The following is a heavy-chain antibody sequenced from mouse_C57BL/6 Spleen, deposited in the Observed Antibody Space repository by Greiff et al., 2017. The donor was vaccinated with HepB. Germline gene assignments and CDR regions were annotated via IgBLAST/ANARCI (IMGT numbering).Heavy chain of an antibody. V-gene: IGHV1-55*01. CDR3: ARTLFSDLYLDY. CDR1: GYTFTSYW. D-gene: IGHD1-1*01. Sequence: QVQLQQPGAELVKPGASVKMSCKASGYTFTSYWITWVKQRPGQGLEWIGDIYPGSGSTNYNEKFKSKATLTVDTSSSTAYMQLSSLTSEDSAVYYCARTLFSDLYLDYWGQGTTLTVSS. CDR2: IYPGSGST. J-gene: IGHJ2*01.